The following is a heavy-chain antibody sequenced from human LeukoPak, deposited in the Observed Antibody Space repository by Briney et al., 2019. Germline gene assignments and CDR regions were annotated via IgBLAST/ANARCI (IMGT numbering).Heavy chain of an antibody. CDR3: AKARLALTVLVPIDY. CDR2: ISGSGGST. Sequence: GGSLRLSCAASGFTFSSYAMSWVRQAPGKGLEWVSAISGSGGSTYYAGSVKGRFTISRDNSKNTLYLQMNSLRAEDTAVYYCAKARLALTVLVPIDYWGQGTLITVSS. CDR1: GFTFSSYA. D-gene: IGHD4-11*01. J-gene: IGHJ4*02. V-gene: IGHV3-23*01.